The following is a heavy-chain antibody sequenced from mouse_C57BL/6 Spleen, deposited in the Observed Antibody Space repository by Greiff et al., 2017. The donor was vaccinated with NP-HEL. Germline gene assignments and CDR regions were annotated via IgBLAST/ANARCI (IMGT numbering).Heavy chain of an antibody. V-gene: IGHV10-1*01. CDR3: VRDADYYGSSPFDV. J-gene: IGHJ1*03. Sequence: EVQLVESGGGLVQPKGSLKLSCAASGFSFNTYAMNWVRQAPGKGLEWVARIRSKSNNYATYYADSVKDRFTISRDDSESMLYLQMNNLKTEDTAMYYCVRDADYYGSSPFDVWGTGTTVTVSS. CDR2: IRSKSNNYAT. D-gene: IGHD1-1*01. CDR1: GFSFNTYA.